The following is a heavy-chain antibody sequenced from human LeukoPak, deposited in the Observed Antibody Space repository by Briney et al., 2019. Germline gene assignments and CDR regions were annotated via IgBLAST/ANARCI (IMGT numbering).Heavy chain of an antibody. V-gene: IGHV3-30*18. Sequence: PGGSLRLSCAASGFTFSSYWMSWVRQAPGKGLEWVAVISYDGSNKYYADSVKGRFTISRDNSKNTLYLQMNSLRAEDTAVYYCAKDGYSGSRGLLLGFDYWGQGTLVTVSS. CDR2: ISYDGSNK. J-gene: IGHJ4*02. CDR3: AKDGYSGSRGLLLGFDY. CDR1: GFTFSSYW. D-gene: IGHD5-12*01.